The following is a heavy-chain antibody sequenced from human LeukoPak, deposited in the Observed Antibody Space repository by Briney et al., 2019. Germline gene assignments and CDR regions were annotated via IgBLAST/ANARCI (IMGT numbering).Heavy chain of an antibody. J-gene: IGHJ6*02. Sequence: GGSLRLSCAASGFTFSNYWMSWVRQAPGKGLEWVANIKQDGSEKYYVDSVKGRFTISRDNAKNSLYLQMNSLRAEDTAVYYCARDGNTGYYGMDVWGQGTTVTVSS. CDR1: GFTFSNYW. D-gene: IGHD1-26*01. CDR2: IKQDGSEK. V-gene: IGHV3-7*01. CDR3: ARDGNTGYYGMDV.